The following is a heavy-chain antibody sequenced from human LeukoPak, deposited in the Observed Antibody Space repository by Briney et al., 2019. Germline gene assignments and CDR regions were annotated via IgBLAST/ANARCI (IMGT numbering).Heavy chain of an antibody. CDR1: GFTFSSYS. J-gene: IGHJ4*02. Sequence: PGGSLRLSCAASGFTFSSYSMNWVRQAPGKGLEWVSYISSSSSTIYYADSVKGRFTISRDNAKNSLYLQMNSLRAEDTAVYYCARFGKDYGDSYDYWGQGTLVTVSS. CDR3: ARFGKDYGDSYDY. V-gene: IGHV3-48*01. CDR2: ISSSSSTI. D-gene: IGHD4-17*01.